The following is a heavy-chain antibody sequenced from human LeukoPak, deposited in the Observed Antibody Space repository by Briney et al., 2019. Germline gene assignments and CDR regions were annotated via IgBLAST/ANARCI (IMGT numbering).Heavy chain of an antibody. D-gene: IGHD3-3*01. V-gene: IGHV1-69*05. J-gene: IGHJ6*03. Sequence: SVKVSCKASGYTFTSYGISWVRQAPGQGLEWMGGIIPIFGTANYAQKFQGRVTITTDESTSTAYMELSSLRSEDTAVYYCARGPLLEWLRGYYYYMDVWGKGTTVTVSS. CDR1: GYTFTSYG. CDR2: IIPIFGTA. CDR3: ARGPLLEWLRGYYYYMDV.